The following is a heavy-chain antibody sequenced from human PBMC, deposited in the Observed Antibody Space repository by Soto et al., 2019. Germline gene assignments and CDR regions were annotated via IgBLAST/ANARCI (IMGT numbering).Heavy chain of an antibody. D-gene: IGHD3-10*01. V-gene: IGHV4-61*08. CDR3: ARDGWFGGNYYYYYMDV. J-gene: IGHJ6*03. Sequence: PSETLSLTCTVSGGSISSGGYYWSWIRQHPGKGLEWIGYIYYSGSTNYNPSLKSRVTISVDTSKNQFSLKLSSVTAADTAVYYCARDGWFGGNYYYYYMDVWGKGTTVTVSS. CDR1: GGSISSGGYY. CDR2: IYYSGST.